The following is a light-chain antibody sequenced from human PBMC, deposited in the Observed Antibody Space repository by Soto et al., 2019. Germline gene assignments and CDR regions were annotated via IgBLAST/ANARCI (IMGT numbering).Light chain of an antibody. CDR2: AST. V-gene: IGKV1-39*01. J-gene: IGKJ5*01. CDR3: QQTYSAPIT. Sequence: DIQMTQSPSALSASIGDRVTITCRASEIISSYLNWYQQKPGKVPKLLIYASTNLQSGVPSRFSGWGAGTDFTLTIRNLQPEDFATYFCQQTYSAPITFGQGTRLE. CDR1: EIISSY.